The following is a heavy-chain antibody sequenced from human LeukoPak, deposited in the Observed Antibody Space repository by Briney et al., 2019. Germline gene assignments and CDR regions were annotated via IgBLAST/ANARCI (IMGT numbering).Heavy chain of an antibody. CDR3: ARFNLGSITMVRGVEDV. CDR2: IYYSGST. Sequence: PSETLSLTCTVSGGSISSSSYYWGWIRQPPGKGLEWIGSIYYSGSTYYNPSLKSRVTISVDTSKNQFSLKLSSVTAADTAVYYCARFNLGSITMVRGVEDVWGQGTTVTVSS. V-gene: IGHV4-39*07. CDR1: GGSISSSSYY. D-gene: IGHD3-10*01. J-gene: IGHJ6*02.